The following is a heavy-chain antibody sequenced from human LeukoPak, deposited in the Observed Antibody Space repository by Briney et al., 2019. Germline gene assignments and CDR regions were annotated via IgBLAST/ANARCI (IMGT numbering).Heavy chain of an antibody. D-gene: IGHD1-1*01. J-gene: IGHJ4*02. CDR2: ISGSGFST. V-gene: IGHV3-23*01. CDR3: AKVEGASKASVY. CDR1: GFTFSTYA. Sequence: HPGGSLRLSCAASGFTFSTYAMGWVRQAPGKGLEWVSAISGSGFSTYYADSVKGRFTVSRDNSKNTLYLQMYSLRAEDTAVYYCAKVEGASKASVYWGQGALVTVSS.